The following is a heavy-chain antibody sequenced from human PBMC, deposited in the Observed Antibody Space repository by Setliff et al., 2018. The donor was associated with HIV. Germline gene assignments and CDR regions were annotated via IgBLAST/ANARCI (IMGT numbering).Heavy chain of an antibody. CDR3: ARDQPYCSSTSCLNWFDP. CDR1: GYTFTSYA. V-gene: IGHV7-4-1*02. Sequence: ASVKVSCKASGYTFTSYAMNWVRQAPGQGLEWMGWIDTNTGNPTYAQGFTGRFVFSSDTSVSTAYLQISSLKAEDTAVYYCARDQPYCSSTSCLNWFDPWGQGTLVTVSS. J-gene: IGHJ5*02. D-gene: IGHD2-2*01. CDR2: IDTNTGNP.